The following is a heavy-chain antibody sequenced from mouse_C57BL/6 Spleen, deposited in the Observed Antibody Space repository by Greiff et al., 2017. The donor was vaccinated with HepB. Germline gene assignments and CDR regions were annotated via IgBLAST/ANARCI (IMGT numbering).Heavy chain of an antibody. CDR2: IYPGDGDT. Sequence: VQLQQSGPELVKPGASVKISCKASGYAFSSSWMNWVKQRPGKGLEWIGRIYPGDGDTNYNGKFKGKATLTADKSSSTAYMQLSILTSEDSAVYFCARDGSFYYYAMDYWGQGTSVTVSS. CDR3: ARDGSFYYYAMDY. J-gene: IGHJ4*01. V-gene: IGHV1-82*01. CDR1: GYAFSSSW. D-gene: IGHD2-3*01.